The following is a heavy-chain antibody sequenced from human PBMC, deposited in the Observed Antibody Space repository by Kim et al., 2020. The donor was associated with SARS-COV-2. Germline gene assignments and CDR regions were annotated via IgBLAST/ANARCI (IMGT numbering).Heavy chain of an antibody. Sequence: GGSLRLSCAASGFTFSSYAMSWVRQAPGKGLEWVSTISGSGGSTYYADSVKGRFTISRDNSKNTLYLQMNSLRAEDTAVYYCAGAPGIAAAPDYWGQGTLVTVSS. CDR2: ISGSGGST. V-gene: IGHV3-23*01. D-gene: IGHD6-13*01. J-gene: IGHJ4*02. CDR3: AGAPGIAAAPDY. CDR1: GFTFSSYA.